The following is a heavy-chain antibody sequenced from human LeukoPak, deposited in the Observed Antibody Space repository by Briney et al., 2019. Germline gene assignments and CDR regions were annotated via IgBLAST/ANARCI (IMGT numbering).Heavy chain of an antibody. CDR1: GGSISSNNYY. CDR2: IYYSGNT. J-gene: IGHJ4*02. CDR3: ARGVGTGWFYYFDY. Sequence: PSETLSLTCTVSGGSISSNNYYWGWIRQPPGKGLKRIGSIYYSGNTYYNPSLKSRVTISVDTSKNQFSLKLSSVTAADTAVYYCARGVGTGWFYYFDYWGQGTLVTVSS. D-gene: IGHD6-19*01. V-gene: IGHV4-39*01.